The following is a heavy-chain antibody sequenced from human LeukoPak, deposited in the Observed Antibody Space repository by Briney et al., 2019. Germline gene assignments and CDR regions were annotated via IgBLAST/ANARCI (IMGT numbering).Heavy chain of an antibody. CDR3: AKDRYSGLNTIDY. Sequence: GGSLRLSCAASGFTFRSYAMSWVRQAPGKGLEWVSAISGSGGSTYYADSVKGRFTISRDNSKNTLYLQMNSLRAEDTAVYYCAKDRYSGLNTIDYWGQGTLVTVSS. J-gene: IGHJ4*02. CDR2: ISGSGGST. V-gene: IGHV3-23*01. D-gene: IGHD6-13*01. CDR1: GFTFRSYA.